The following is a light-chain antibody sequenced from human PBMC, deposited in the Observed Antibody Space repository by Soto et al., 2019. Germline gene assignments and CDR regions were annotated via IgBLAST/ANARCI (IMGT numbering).Light chain of an antibody. V-gene: IGLV1-40*01. CDR3: QSYDSSHHYV. CDR2: GNS. J-gene: IGLJ1*01. Sequence: QSVLTQPPSVSGAPGQRVTISCTGSSSNIGAGYDVHWYQQLPGTAPKLLIYGNSNRPSGVPDRFSGSKSGTSASLAITGLQVEDEADYYCQSYDSSHHYVFGSGTKVTVL. CDR1: SSNIGAGYD.